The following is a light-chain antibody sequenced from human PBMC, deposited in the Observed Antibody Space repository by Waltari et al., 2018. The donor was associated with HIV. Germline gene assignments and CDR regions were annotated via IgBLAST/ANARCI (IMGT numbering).Light chain of an antibody. CDR1: SSDVGAYQY. CDR3: SSYTGSDTLLGV. Sequence: QPALTHPASLSASPGPPISFAFTGTSSDVGAYQYAPRYQPLLGPAPKLIIYDVNNRPPGSSSRFSGSKSGNTAALTISGLQAEDEADYYYSSYTGSDTLLGVFGTGTKVTVL. V-gene: IGLV2-14*03. CDR2: DVN. J-gene: IGLJ1*01.